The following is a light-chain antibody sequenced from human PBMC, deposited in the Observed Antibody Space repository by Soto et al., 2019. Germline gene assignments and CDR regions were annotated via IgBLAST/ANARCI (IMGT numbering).Light chain of an antibody. CDR3: QQYSSWPPWT. CDR1: QSVSSSY. V-gene: IGKV3-20*01. J-gene: IGKJ1*01. CDR2: GAS. Sequence: EILLTQSPGTLSLSPGEIATLSCRSSQSVSSSYLAWYQQKPGQAPRLLIYGASTRATGIPARFSGSGSGTEFTLTISSLESEDSAVYYCQQYSSWPPWTFGQGTKVDIK.